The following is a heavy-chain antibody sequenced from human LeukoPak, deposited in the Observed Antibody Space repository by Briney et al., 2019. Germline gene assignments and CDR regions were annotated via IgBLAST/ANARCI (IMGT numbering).Heavy chain of an antibody. CDR2: INGDGSST. J-gene: IGHJ4*02. V-gene: IGHV3-74*01. CDR3: ARALGDI. Sequence: GGSLRLSCAASGFAFSTYWMHWVRQAPGKGPVWVSRINGDGSSTSYGDSVKGRFTISRDNAKNTLYLQMNGLRVEDTAVYYCARALGDIRGQGTLVTVSS. CDR1: GFAFSTYW.